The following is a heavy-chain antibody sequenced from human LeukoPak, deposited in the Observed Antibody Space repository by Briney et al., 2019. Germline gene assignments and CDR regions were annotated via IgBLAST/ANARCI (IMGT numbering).Heavy chain of an antibody. CDR2: IDPSDSYT. Sequence: GESLKISCKGSGYSFTSYWISWVRQMPGKGLEWMGRIDPSDSYTNYSPSFQGHVTISADKSISTAYLQWSSLKASDTAMCYRARRGYCSSTSCSEYNWFDPWGQGTLVTVSS. J-gene: IGHJ5*02. CDR3: ARRGYCSSTSCSEYNWFDP. V-gene: IGHV5-10-1*01. CDR1: GYSFTSYW. D-gene: IGHD2-2*01.